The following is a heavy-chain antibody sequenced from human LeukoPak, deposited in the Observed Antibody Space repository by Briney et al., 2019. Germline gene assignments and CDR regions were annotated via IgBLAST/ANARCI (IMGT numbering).Heavy chain of an antibody. J-gene: IGHJ4*02. CDR3: ARSLYSSSRSPMGY. CDR1: GFTFSSYW. CDR2: IKRDGSAK. Sequence: GGSLRLSCAASGFTFSSYWMTWVRQAPGKGLEWVANIKRDGSAKYYVDSVKGRFTISRGNAKNSLYLQMNSLRAEDTSVYYCARSLYSSSRSPMGYWGQGTLVTVSS. D-gene: IGHD6-13*01. V-gene: IGHV3-7*01.